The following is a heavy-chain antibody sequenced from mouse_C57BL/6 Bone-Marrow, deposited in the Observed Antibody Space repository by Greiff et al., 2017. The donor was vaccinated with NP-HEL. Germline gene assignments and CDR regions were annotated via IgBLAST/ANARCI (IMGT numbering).Heavy chain of an antibody. CDR3: AREGDYDEGVYAMDY. D-gene: IGHD2-4*01. J-gene: IGHJ4*01. V-gene: IGHV3-6*01. CDR2: ISYDGSN. Sequence: EVHLVESGPGLVKPSQSLSLTCSVTGYSITSGYYWNWIRQFPGNKLEWMGYISYDGSNNYNPSLKNRISITRDTSKNQFFLKLNSVTTEDTATYYCAREGDYDEGVYAMDYWGQGTSVTVSS. CDR1: GYSITSGYY.